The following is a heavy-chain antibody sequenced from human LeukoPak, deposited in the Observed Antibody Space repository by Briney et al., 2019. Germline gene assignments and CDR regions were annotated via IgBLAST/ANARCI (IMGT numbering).Heavy chain of an antibody. J-gene: IGHJ3*02. CDR2: IYTDGSSI. V-gene: IGHV3-74*01. Sequence: GGSLRLSCAASGFTFSTYWMHWVRQVPGKGLEWVSRIYTDGSSINYADSVKGRFTISRDNAKNTLYLQMNSLRAEDTAVYYCARGDWKDAFDIWGQGTRVTVSS. CDR1: GFTFSTYW. CDR3: ARGDWKDAFDI. D-gene: IGHD1-1*01.